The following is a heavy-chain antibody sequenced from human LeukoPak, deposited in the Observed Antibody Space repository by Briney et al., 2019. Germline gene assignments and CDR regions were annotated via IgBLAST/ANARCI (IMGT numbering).Heavy chain of an antibody. CDR1: GFTFSTCS. J-gene: IGHJ4*02. CDR2: ISSSSSTI. Sequence: GGSLRLSCAASGFTFSTCSINWVRQAPGKGLEWVSYISSSSSTIYYADSVKGRFTISRDNAKNSLYLQVNSLRDEDTAVYYCASTVTGGFDYWGQGTPVTVSS. D-gene: IGHD4-17*01. CDR3: ASTVTGGFDY. V-gene: IGHV3-48*02.